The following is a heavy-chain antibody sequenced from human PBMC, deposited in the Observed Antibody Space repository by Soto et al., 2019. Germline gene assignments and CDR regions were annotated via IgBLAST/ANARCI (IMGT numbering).Heavy chain of an antibody. CDR2: LNPNSGNT. CDR3: ARGDPQVAGTAY. Sequence: QVQLLQSGAEVRTPGASVRVSCKASGYSFTNYDINWVRQATGQGLEWMGWLNPNSGNTAYTQKFQGRVTMTWDTSTSTVYMELSGLRSEDTAVYYCARGDPQVAGTAYGGQGTPVTVSS. CDR1: GYSFTNYD. V-gene: IGHV1-8*01. D-gene: IGHD6-19*01. J-gene: IGHJ4*02.